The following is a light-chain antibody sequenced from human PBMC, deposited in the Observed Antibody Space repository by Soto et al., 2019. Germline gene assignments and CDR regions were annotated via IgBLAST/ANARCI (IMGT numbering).Light chain of an antibody. V-gene: IGKV3-15*01. J-gene: IGKJ1*01. CDR3: RQYNDWRGT. Sequence: EIVMTQSPATLSVSPGERATLSCRASQSVSSTLAWYQQKPGQAPRLLIYGASSRATGIPARFSGRGSGTEFTLAISSLQSEDFAVYYCRQYNDWRGTFGQGTKVEVK. CDR2: GAS. CDR1: QSVSST.